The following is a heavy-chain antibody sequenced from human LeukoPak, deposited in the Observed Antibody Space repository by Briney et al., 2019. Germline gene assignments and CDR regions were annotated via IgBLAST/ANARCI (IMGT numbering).Heavy chain of an antibody. D-gene: IGHD2-2*01. J-gene: IGHJ3*02. V-gene: IGHV1-69*05. Sequence: SVKVSCKASGGTFSSYAISWVRQASGQGLEWMGGIIPIFGTANYAQKFQGRVTITTDESTSTAYMELSSLRSEDTAVYYCARDSGYSCSSTSCFYDAFDIWGQGTMVTVSS. CDR2: IIPIFGTA. CDR3: ARDSGYSCSSTSCFYDAFDI. CDR1: GGTFSSYA.